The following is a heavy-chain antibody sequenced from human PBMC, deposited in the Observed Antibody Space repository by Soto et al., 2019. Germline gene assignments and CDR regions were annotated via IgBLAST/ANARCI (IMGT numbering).Heavy chain of an antibody. CDR2: LYHVDGS. CDR3: ASWHEREHAYDV. V-gene: IGHV3-53*01. CDR1: GLTVSGKKY. Sequence: DVQLVESGGGLIQPGESLRLSCAAFGLTVSGKKYVAWVRQAPGKGLEWVSALYHVDGSFYADSVKGRFTTSSDSSKTTVYLQMNGLRPDDTAVYYCASWHEREHAYDVWGQGTTVTVS. D-gene: IGHD1-1*01. J-gene: IGHJ3*01.